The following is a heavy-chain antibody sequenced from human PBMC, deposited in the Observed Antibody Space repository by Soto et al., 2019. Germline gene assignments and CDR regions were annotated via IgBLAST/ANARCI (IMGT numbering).Heavy chain of an antibody. Sequence: ASVKVSCKASGYTFTDYYFHWVRQAPGQGLEWMGWLNPSIGDTTYAQKFQDRVTMTRDTSISTVYMELSRLTSDDTAVYYCARASVDVVYMGDSTLDVWGLGTTVTVSS. CDR2: LNPSIGDT. V-gene: IGHV1-2*02. CDR3: ARASVDVVYMGDSTLDV. CDR1: GYTFTDYY. D-gene: IGHD2-8*02. J-gene: IGHJ6*02.